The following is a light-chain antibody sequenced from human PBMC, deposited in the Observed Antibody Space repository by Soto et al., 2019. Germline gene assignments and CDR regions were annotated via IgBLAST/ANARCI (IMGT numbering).Light chain of an antibody. V-gene: IGLV1-44*01. CDR2: TNN. CDR1: SSNIGSNT. CDR3: AAWDDSLNGHVV. Sequence: QAVVTQPPSASGTPGQKVTISCSGSSSNIGSNTVNWYQQLPGTAPKLLIYTNNQLPSGVPDRFSGSKSGTSASLAISGLQDEDEDDYYCAAWDDSLNGHVVFGGGTKLTVL. J-gene: IGLJ2*01.